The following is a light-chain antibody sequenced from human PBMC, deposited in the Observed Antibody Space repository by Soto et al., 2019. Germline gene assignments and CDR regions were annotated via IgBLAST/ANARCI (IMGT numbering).Light chain of an antibody. CDR2: GAS. V-gene: IGKV3D-20*02. CDR3: QQRSNWPPIT. J-gene: IGKJ5*01. CDR1: QTVSSNY. Sequence: EIVWTQSPGSPSLTPGEEATLSCWAIQTVSSNYLAWYQQRPGQAPRLIIYGASSRATGIPDRFSGSGSGTDFTLTISSLEPEDAALYYCQQRSNWPPITFGQGTRLEIK.